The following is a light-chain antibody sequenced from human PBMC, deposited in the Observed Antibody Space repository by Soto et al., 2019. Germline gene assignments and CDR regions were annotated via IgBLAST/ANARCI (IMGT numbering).Light chain of an antibody. CDR3: QKDDNAPLI. CDR1: QDISTY. J-gene: IGKJ4*01. Sequence: DIQMTQAPSSLSASVGDRVTITCRARQDISTYLAWYQQKPGKVPKLLISVAYTLQSGVPPRFSGSGSGTDFTLTISSLQPEDVETYYCQKDDNAPLIFGGGTKVEIK. V-gene: IGKV1-27*01. CDR2: VAY.